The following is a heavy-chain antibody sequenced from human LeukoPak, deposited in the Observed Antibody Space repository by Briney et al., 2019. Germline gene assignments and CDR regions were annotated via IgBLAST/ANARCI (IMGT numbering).Heavy chain of an antibody. CDR1: GFAFGSEA. Sequence: PGGSLRLSCAVSGFAFGSEAMSWVRQAPARGLEGVASISLGGGTTYYADSVKGRFTIPRDNSKNTLYLQMNSLRAEDTAVYYCAKITIFGVVTNYNEGYYFDYWGQGTLVTVSS. CDR3: AKITIFGVVTNYNEGYYFDY. J-gene: IGHJ4*02. D-gene: IGHD3-3*01. V-gene: IGHV3-23*01. CDR2: ISLGGGTT.